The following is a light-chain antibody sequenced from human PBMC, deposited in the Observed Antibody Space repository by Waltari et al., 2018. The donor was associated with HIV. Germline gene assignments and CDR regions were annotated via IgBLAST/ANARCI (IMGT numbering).Light chain of an antibody. V-gene: IGLV2-14*03. J-gene: IGLJ2*01. CDR1: NNDIGSYNY. Sequence: QSALTQPASVSGSYGQSITISCTGTNNDIGSYNYVSWYQQPTDRAPKLLISEVSNRPSGISDRFSGSKSGNTASLTISGLQAEDEAHYYCSSYTSSITVIFGGGTQVTV. CDR2: EVS. CDR3: SSYTSSITVI.